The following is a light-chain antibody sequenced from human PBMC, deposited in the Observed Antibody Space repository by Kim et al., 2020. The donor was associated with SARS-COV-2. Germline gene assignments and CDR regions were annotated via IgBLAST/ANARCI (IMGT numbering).Light chain of an antibody. Sequence: GQRVTISCTGSSSNIGAGYDVHWYQQLPGTAPKLLICGNSNRPSGVPDRFSGSKSGTSASLAITGLQAEDEADYYCQSYDSSLSVPFGGGTQLTVL. CDR3: QSYDSSLSVP. V-gene: IGLV1-40*01. CDR1: SSNIGAGYD. CDR2: GNS. J-gene: IGLJ2*01.